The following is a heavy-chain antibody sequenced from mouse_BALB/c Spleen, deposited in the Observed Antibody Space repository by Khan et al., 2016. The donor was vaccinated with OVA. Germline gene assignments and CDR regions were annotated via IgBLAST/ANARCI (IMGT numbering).Heavy chain of an antibody. CDR2: INTYTGEA. CDR3: ARSRGNYLHDL. J-gene: IGHJ2*01. D-gene: IGHD2-1*01. CDR1: GYTFTDYG. Sequence: QIQLVQSGPELKKPGETVRISCKASGYTFTDYGVNWVKQAPGKGLMWMGWINTYTGEATYVDEFKGRFAFSLETSASTAHLQIYNLKNEDMATYFCARSRGNYLHDLWGQGTTLTVSS. V-gene: IGHV9-1*02.